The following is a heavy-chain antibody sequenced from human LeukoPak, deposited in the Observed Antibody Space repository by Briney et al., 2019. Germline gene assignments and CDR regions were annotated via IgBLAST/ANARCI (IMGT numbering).Heavy chain of an antibody. D-gene: IGHD3/OR15-3a*01. Sequence: SVKVSCKASGGTFSSYAISWVRQAPGQGLEWMGRIIPIFGTANYAQKFQGRVTITTDESTSTAYMELSSLRSEDTAVYYCARAIIAGLGWFDPWGQGTLVTVSS. CDR2: IIPIFGTA. V-gene: IGHV1-69*05. CDR1: GGTFSSYA. CDR3: ARAIIAGLGWFDP. J-gene: IGHJ5*02.